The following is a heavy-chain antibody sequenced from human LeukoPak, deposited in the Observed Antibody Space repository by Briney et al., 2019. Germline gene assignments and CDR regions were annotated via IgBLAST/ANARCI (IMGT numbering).Heavy chain of an antibody. Sequence: SETLSLTCSVSGGSISNYFWSWIRQPPGKGLECIGFIYYSDSTNYNPSSQSRVTISVATSKNQFSLKLSSVTAAETAIYYCARDFSSSSTVYYYYYMDVWGKGTTVTVSS. D-gene: IGHD6-6*01. CDR1: GGSISNYF. CDR2: IYYSDST. J-gene: IGHJ6*03. V-gene: IGHV4-59*12. CDR3: ARDFSSSSTVYYYYYMDV.